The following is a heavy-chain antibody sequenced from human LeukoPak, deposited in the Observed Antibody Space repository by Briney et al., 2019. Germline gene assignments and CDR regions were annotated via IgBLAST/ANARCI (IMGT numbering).Heavy chain of an antibody. CDR1: GGSISSYY. CDR3: ARGGRSYYGDPLDY. D-gene: IGHD1-26*01. CDR2: IYYSGST. Sequence: NPSETLSLTCTVSGGSISSYYWSWIRQPPGKGLEWIGYIYYSGSTNYNPSLKSRVTISVDTSKNQFSLKLSSVTAADTAVYYCARGGRSYYGDPLDYWGQGTLVTVSS. V-gene: IGHV4-59*12. J-gene: IGHJ4*02.